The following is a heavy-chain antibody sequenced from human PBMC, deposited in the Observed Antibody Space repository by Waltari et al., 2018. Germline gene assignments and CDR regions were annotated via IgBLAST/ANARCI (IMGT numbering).Heavy chain of an antibody. CDR2: ISYSGTT. V-gene: IGHV4-39*01. CDR1: GDPISGSNYY. CDR3: VRPGSSVGWYYFDY. J-gene: IGHJ4*02. D-gene: IGHD6-19*01. Sequence: QLQLQASGPGLVKPSATLSLPCTVSGDPISGSNYYWGWIRQPPGQGLEWIGSISYSGTTYCNPSLKSRVTMSVDTSKNQFSLNLSSVTAADTAVFYCVRPGSSVGWYYFDYWGQGTLVTVSS.